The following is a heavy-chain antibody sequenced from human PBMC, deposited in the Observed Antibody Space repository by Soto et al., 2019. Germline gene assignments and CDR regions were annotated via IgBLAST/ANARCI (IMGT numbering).Heavy chain of an antibody. CDR2: IMSDSSNI. Sequence: EVQLVESGGGLVQPGGSLRLSCAASGFTFSSYSMNWVRQSPGKGLEWVSCIMSDSSNIYYADSVKGRFTISRDNAKNSLYLQMNHLRDEDTAVYYRATSQVTTSWIYWSQGTLVTVSS. D-gene: IGHD4-17*01. J-gene: IGHJ4*02. CDR3: ATSQVTTSWIY. CDR1: GFTFSSYS. V-gene: IGHV3-48*02.